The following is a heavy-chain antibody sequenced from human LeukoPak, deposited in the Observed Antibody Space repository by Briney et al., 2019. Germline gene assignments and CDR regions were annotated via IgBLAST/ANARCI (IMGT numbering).Heavy chain of an antibody. CDR2: ISSSGSSI. CDR1: GFTFSNYE. Sequence: PGGSLRLSCAASGFTFSNYEMNWVRQAPGKGLEWVSYISSSGSSIYYADSVKGRFTISRDNAKKSLYLQMNSLRAEDTAVYYCARASYRGVIVPLDYWGQGTLVTVSS. V-gene: IGHV3-48*03. D-gene: IGHD3-16*02. CDR3: ARASYRGVIVPLDY. J-gene: IGHJ4*02.